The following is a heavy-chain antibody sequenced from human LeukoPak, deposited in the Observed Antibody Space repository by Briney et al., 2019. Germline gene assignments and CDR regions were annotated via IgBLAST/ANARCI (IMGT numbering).Heavy chain of an antibody. J-gene: IGHJ5*02. D-gene: IGHD3-10*01. CDR3: ARDSGTSGEVKFDP. CDR2: IYDGGST. CDR1: GGSVNSYY. Sequence: SETLSFTCTVSGGSVNSYYLSWIRQPAGKALEWIGRIYDGGSTNYNPSLKSRVTMSVDTSKSQISLKLKSVTAADTAVYYCARDSGTSGEVKFDPWGQGALVTVSS. V-gene: IGHV4-4*07.